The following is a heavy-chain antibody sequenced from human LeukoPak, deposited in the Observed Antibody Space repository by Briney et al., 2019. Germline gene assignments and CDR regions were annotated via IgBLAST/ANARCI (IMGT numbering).Heavy chain of an antibody. CDR3: ARDHGYSSSWYAVDS. Sequence: GGSLRLSCAASGFTFSSYWMHWLRQEPRKGLVWVSRISTDGSSRSYADSVKGRFTISRDNSKNTLYLQLNSLRAEDTALYHCARDHGYSSSWYAVDSWGQGTLVTVSS. D-gene: IGHD6-13*01. CDR1: GFTFSSYW. J-gene: IGHJ5*01. V-gene: IGHV3-74*01. CDR2: ISTDGSSR.